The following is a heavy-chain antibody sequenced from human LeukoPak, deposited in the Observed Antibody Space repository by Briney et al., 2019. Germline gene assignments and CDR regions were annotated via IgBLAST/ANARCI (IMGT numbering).Heavy chain of an antibody. CDR2: ISSGGETI. CDR1: GFIFSNYA. CDR3: ARQARSLETRIPYFDY. D-gene: IGHD3-3*01. J-gene: IGHJ4*02. Sequence: PGGSLRLSCAVSGFIFSNYAMNWVRQAPGKGLEWVSYISSGGETIYYADSVKGRFTISRDNAKNSLYLQMNSLRAEDTAVYYCARQARSLETRIPYFDYWGQGTLVTVSS. V-gene: IGHV3-48*03.